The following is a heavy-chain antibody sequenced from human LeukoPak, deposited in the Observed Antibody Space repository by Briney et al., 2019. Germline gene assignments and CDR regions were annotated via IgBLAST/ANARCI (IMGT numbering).Heavy chain of an antibody. CDR1: GYSFTSYW. D-gene: IGHD5-12*01. Sequence: NRGESLKISCKGSGYSFTSYWIGWVRQMPGKGLEWMGIIYPGDSDTRYSPSFQGQVTISADKSISTAYLQWSSLKASDTAMYYCARHPFKYSGLRPVAFDIWGQGTMVTVSS. CDR2: IYPGDSDT. CDR3: ARHPFKYSGLRPVAFDI. V-gene: IGHV5-51*01. J-gene: IGHJ3*02.